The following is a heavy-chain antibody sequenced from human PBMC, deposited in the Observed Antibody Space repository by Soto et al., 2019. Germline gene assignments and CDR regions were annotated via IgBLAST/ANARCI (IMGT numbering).Heavy chain of an antibody. CDR1: GFTFSSYA. Sequence: TGGSLRLSCAASGFTFSSYAMHWVRQAPGKGLEWVAVISYDGSNKYYADSVKGRFTISRDNSKNTLYLQMNSLRAEDTAVYYCARDPRGRILTGHGAFDIWGQGTMVTVSS. V-gene: IGHV3-30-3*01. D-gene: IGHD3-9*01. CDR2: ISYDGSNK. CDR3: ARDPRGRILTGHGAFDI. J-gene: IGHJ3*02.